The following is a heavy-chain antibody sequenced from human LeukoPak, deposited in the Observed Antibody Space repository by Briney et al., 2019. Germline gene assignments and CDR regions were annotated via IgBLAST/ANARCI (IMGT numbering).Heavy chain of an antibody. Sequence: GASVKVSCKASGYTFTGYYMHWVRQAPGQGLEWMGWINPNSGGTNYAQKFQGRVTMTRDTSISTAYMELSRLRSDDTAVYYCARDVTNGAHSLLWFGESALYHFDYWGQGTLVTVSS. CDR3: ARDVTNGAHSLLWFGESALYHFDY. CDR1: GYTFTGYY. CDR2: INPNSGGT. D-gene: IGHD3-10*01. J-gene: IGHJ4*02. V-gene: IGHV1-2*02.